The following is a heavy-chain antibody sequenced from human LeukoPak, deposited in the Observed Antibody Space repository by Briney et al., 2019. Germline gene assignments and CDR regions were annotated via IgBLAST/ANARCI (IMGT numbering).Heavy chain of an antibody. J-gene: IGHJ4*02. V-gene: IGHV4-59*08. Sequence: PSETLSLTCTVSGGSISSYYWSWLRQPPGKGLEWIGSIYHSGSTYYNPSLKSRVTISVDTSKNQFSLKLSSVTAADTAVYYCASQPPDGRPFDYWGQGTLVTVSS. CDR2: IYHSGST. CDR3: ASQPPDGRPFDY. CDR1: GGSISSYY.